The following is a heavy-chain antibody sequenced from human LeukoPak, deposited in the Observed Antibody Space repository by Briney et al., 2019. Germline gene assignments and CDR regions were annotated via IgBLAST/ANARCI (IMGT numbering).Heavy chain of an antibody. CDR1: GFTFSSYG. V-gene: IGHV3-30*18. D-gene: IGHD3-22*01. CDR2: ISYDGSKK. J-gene: IGHJ3*02. Sequence: GGSLTLSCAASGFTFSSYGMHWVRQAPGKGLEWVAFISYDGSKKYYADSVKGRFTTSRDSSKNMLYLQMNSLRVEDTAVYYCAKGFSSGPWDACDIWGQGTMVTVSS. CDR3: AKGFSSGPWDACDI.